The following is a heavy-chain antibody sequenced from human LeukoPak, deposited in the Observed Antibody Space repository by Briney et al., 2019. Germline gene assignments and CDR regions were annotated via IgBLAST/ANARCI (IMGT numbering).Heavy chain of an antibody. V-gene: IGHV6-1*01. J-gene: IGHJ4*02. D-gene: IGHD6-13*01. CDR2: TYYRSKWYN. CDR1: GDRVSSNSAA. Sequence: SQTLSLTCAISGDRVSSNSAAWNWIRQSPSRGLEWLGRTYYRSKWYNDYAVSVKSRITINPDTSKNQFSLQLNSVTPEDTAVYYCARDLMGIAAAGLPYYFDYWGQGTLVTVSS. CDR3: ARDLMGIAAAGLPYYFDY.